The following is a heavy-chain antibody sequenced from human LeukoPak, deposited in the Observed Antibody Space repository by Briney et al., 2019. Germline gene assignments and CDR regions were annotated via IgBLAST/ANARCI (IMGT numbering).Heavy chain of an antibody. CDR1: GGTFSSYA. CDR2: IIPIFGTA. J-gene: IGHJ3*02. D-gene: IGHD5-18*01. V-gene: IGHV1-69*13. CDR3: ARDRTRYSYGPYDAFDI. Sequence: SVKVSCKASGGTFSSYAISWVRQAPGQGLEWVRGIIPIFGTANYAQKFQGRVTITADESTSTAYMELSSLRSEDTAVYYCARDRTRYSYGPYDAFDIWGQGTMVTVSS.